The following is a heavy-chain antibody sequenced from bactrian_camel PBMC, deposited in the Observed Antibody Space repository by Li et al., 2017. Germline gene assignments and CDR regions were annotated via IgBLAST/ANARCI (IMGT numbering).Heavy chain of an antibody. J-gene: IGHJ4*01. CDR2: IDSETA. CDR1: ENVVRTYC. CDR3: ATGYDCVLEGSCD. Sequence: HVQLVESGGASVQAGGSLRLSCAASENVVRTYCTAWFRQAPGKKREGVAAIDSETATYTASVKGRFTISRDNAKNTVYLQMNGLKSEDTALYWCATGYDCVLEGSCDRGQGTQVTVS. V-gene: IGHV3S53*01. D-gene: IGHD3*01.